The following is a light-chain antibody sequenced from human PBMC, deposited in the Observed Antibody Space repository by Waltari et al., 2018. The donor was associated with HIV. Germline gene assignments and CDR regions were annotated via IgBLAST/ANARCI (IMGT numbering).Light chain of an antibody. CDR2: LGS. CDR3: MQALQTPWT. V-gene: IGKV2-28*01. Sequence: EIVMTQSPLSMPVTPGEPASISCRSSQSLLHSNGYYFLDWYLQRPGQSPQLLIYLGSNRASGVPDRFSGSGSGTDCTLKISRVEAEDVGFYFCMQALQTPWTFGQGTRVDIK. J-gene: IGKJ1*01. CDR1: QSLLHSNGYYF.